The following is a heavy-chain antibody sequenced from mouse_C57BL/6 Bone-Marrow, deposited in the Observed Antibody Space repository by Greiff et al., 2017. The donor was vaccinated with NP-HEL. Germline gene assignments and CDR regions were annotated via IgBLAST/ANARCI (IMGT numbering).Heavy chain of an antibody. CDR3: ARDGAYGSSYCWFAY. J-gene: IGHJ3*01. CDR1: GFTFSDYY. D-gene: IGHD1-1*01. CDR2: INYDGSRT. Sequence: EVKLVESEGGLVQPGSSMKLSCTASGFTFSDYYMAWVRQVPEKGLEWVANINYDGSRTYYLASLKSRFIISRDNAKNILYLQMSSRKYEDTATYYCARDGAYGSSYCWFAYWGQGTLVTVAA. V-gene: IGHV5-16*01.